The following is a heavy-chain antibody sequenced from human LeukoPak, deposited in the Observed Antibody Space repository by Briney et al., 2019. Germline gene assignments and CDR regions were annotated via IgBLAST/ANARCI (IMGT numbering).Heavy chain of an antibody. V-gene: IGHV4-59*01. CDR1: GGSISSYY. J-gene: IGHJ4*02. D-gene: IGHD3-10*01. CDR3: ARDVAGSGSYE. CDR2: IYYSGST. Sequence: SETLSLTCTVSGGSISSYYWSWIRQPPGKGLEWIGYIYYSGSTNYNPSLKSRVTISVDTSKNQFSLKLSSVTAVDTAVYYCARDVAGSGSYEWGQGTLVTVSS.